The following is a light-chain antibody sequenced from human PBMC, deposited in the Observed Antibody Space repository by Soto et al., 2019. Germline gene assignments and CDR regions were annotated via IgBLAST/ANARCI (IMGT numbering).Light chain of an antibody. J-gene: IGKJ4*01. CDR3: QQYDNSAPFS. CDR2: DGS. CDR1: QSVRSSY. V-gene: IGKV3D-20*01. Sequence: EIVLTQSPATLSLSPGDRATLSCGASQSVRSSYVAWYQQKAGLAPRLLIYDGSSRASGIPDRFSGSGSWTVFTLTIGRLEPEVFAVYYCQQYDNSAPFSFGGGTKVEMK.